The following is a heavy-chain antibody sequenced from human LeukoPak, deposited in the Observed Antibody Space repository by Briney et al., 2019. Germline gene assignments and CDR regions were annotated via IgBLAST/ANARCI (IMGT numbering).Heavy chain of an antibody. Sequence: PSETLSLTCTVSGGSISGYYWSWIWQPPGKGLEWIGYISYSGSTNYNPSLKSRVSISVDTSKNQFSLNLNSVTAADTAVFYCARHGSGWSFDYWGQGTLVTVPS. J-gene: IGHJ4*02. CDR3: ARHGSGWSFDY. CDR2: ISYSGST. D-gene: IGHD6-19*01. V-gene: IGHV4-59*08. CDR1: GGSISGYY.